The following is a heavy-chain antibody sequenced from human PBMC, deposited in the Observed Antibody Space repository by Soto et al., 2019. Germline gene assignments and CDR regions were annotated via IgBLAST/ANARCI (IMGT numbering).Heavy chain of an antibody. CDR3: ARYLGSYLSPNYYFDY. CDR1: GGSISSYY. J-gene: IGHJ4*02. D-gene: IGHD1-26*01. Sequence: SETLSLTCTVSGGSISSYYWSWIRQPPGKGLEWIGYIYYSGSTNYNPSLKSRVTISVDTSKNQFSLKLSSVTAADTAVYYCARYLGSYLSPNYYFDYWGQGTLVTVSS. CDR2: IYYSGST. V-gene: IGHV4-59*01.